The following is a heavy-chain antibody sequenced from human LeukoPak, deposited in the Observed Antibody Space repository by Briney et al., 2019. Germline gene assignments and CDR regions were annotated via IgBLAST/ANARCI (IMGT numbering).Heavy chain of an antibody. J-gene: IGHJ5*02. CDR2: IYHSGST. D-gene: IGHD3-10*01. Sequence: SETLSLTCTVSGGSISSGGYYWSWIRQPPGKGLEWIGYIYHSGSTYYNPSLKSRVTISVDRSKNQFSLKLSSVTAADTAVYYCARGRRFGELLDNWFDPWGQGTLVTVSS. V-gene: IGHV4-30-2*01. CDR3: ARGRRFGELLDNWFDP. CDR1: GGSISSGGYY.